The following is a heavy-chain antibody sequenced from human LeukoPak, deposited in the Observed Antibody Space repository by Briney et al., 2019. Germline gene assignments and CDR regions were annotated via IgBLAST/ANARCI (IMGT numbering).Heavy chain of an antibody. CDR2: IYPGDSDT. CDR3: ARLSSDDYGDQGGVDY. D-gene: IGHD4-17*01. CDR1: GYSFTSYW. V-gene: IGHV5-51*01. J-gene: IGHJ4*02. Sequence: GESLKISCKGSGYSFTSYWIGWVRQMPGKGLEWMGIIYPGDSDTRYSPSFQGQVTISADKSISTAYLQWSSLKASDTAMYYCARLSSDDYGDQGGVDYWGQGTLVTVSS.